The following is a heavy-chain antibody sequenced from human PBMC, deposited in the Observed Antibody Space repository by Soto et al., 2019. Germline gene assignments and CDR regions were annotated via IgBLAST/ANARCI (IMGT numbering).Heavy chain of an antibody. Sequence: QVQLVQSGAEVKMPGASVKVTCKASGHSFTRPSDYMHWVRQAPGQGLEWVGIINLSDGSTRYAQRSQGRVTLTSDTSTSTVYMELSSLRSDDTAIYSCMRERAGATADTWGQGTLVTVSS. J-gene: IGHJ5*02. CDR3: MRERAGATADT. CDR1: GHSFTRPSDY. V-gene: IGHV1-46*01. D-gene: IGHD3-10*01. CDR2: INLSDGST.